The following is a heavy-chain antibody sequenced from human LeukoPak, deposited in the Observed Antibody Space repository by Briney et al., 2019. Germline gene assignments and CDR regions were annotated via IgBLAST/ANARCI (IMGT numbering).Heavy chain of an antibody. J-gene: IGHJ4*02. CDR2: INTRGST. D-gene: IGHD5-18*01. CDR3: ARSRGTTLVTRFDY. V-gene: IGHV4-4*07. CDR1: GGSISNYY. Sequence: SETLSLTCTVSGGSISNYYWSWIRQPAGKGLEWIGRINTRGSTDYNPSLKSRVTMSVDTAKNQFSLNLSSLTAADTAVYYCARSRGTTLVTRFDYWGQGTLVTVSS.